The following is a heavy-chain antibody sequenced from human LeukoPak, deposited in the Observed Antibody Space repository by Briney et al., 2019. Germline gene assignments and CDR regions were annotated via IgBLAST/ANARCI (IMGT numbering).Heavy chain of an antibody. V-gene: IGHV3-48*02. CDR2: SSSSSSTI. D-gene: IGHD6-13*01. Sequence: PGGSLRLSCAASGFTFSSYAMSWVRQAPGKGLEWVSYSSSSSSTIYYADSVKGRFTISRDNAKNSLYLQMNSLGDEDTAVYYCARDQRFGAAAGSFDYWGQGTLVTVSS. CDR3: ARDQRFGAAAGSFDY. J-gene: IGHJ4*02. CDR1: GFTFSSYA.